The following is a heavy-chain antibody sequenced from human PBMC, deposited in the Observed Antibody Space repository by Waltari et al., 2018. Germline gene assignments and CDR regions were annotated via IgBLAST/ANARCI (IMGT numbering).Heavy chain of an antibody. J-gene: IGHJ5*02. D-gene: IGHD2-15*01. CDR1: GGSFSGYY. CDR3: ARAKWYNWFDP. V-gene: IGHV4-34*01. CDR2: INQSGST. Sequence: QVQLQQWGAGLLKPSETLSLTCAVYGGSFSGYYWSWIRQPPGKGLEWIGEINQSGSTNYNPSLRSRVTISVDTSKNQFSLKLRSVTAADTAVYYCARAKWYNWFDPWGQGTLVTVSS.